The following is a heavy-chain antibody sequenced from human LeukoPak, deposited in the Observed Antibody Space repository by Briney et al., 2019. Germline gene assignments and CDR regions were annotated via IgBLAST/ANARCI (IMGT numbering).Heavy chain of an antibody. CDR1: GHTFTNYW. D-gene: IGHD6-19*01. CDR3: ARHPWYGSGGHYFDN. V-gene: IGHV5-51*01. J-gene: IGHJ4*02. CDR2: ISGGDSQT. Sequence: GESLKISCQGSGHTFTNYWIAWVRQMPGKGLEWMGIISGGDSQTIYSPSFQGQITISADRSRSTAYLQWDSLKASDTAMYFCARHPWYGSGGHYFDNWGQGALATVSS.